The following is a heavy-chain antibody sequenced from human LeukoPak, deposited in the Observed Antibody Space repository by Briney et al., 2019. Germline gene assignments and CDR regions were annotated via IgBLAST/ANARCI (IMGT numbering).Heavy chain of an antibody. CDR2: IIPVLGIA. CDR3: ARGEDYYDSSGYYEE. V-gene: IGHV1-69*04. D-gene: IGHD3-22*01. CDR1: GYTFTSYD. Sequence: SVKVSCKASGYTFTSYDINWVRQAPGQGLEWMGRIIPVLGIANYAQKFQGRVTITADKSTSTAYMELSSLRSEDTAVYYCARGEDYYDSSGYYEEWGQGTLVTVSS. J-gene: IGHJ4*02.